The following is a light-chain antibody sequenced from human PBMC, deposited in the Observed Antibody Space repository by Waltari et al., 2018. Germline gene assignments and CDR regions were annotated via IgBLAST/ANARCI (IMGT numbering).Light chain of an antibody. V-gene: IGKV3-15*01. J-gene: IGKJ1*01. Sequence: DIVMTQSPATLSVSPGEGATLSCRASQSVGSHLAWYQQKPGQVPRLLIYGASARATGIPARFSGSVSGTEFTLTISSLQSEDFAVYYCQQYDKWPLTFGQGTKVEIK. CDR2: GAS. CDR3: QQYDKWPLT. CDR1: QSVGSH.